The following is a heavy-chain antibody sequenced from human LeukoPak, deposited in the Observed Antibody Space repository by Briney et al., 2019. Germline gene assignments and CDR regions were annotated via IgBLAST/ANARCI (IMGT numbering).Heavy chain of an antibody. CDR1: GFTFSSYS. D-gene: IGHD3-22*01. V-gene: IGHV3-7*01. J-gene: IGHJ4*02. CDR2: IRQDGSEK. Sequence: PGGSLRPSCAASGFTFSSYSMIWVRQAPGKGLEWVANIRQDGSEKYYVASVRGRFTISRDNAKNSLYLQMNSLRREDTAVYYCARLADYDSSGYFDYWGQGTLVTVSS. CDR3: ARLADYDSSGYFDY.